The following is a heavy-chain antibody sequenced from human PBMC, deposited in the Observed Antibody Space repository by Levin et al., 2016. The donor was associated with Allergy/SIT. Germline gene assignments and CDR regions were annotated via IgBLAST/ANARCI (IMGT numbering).Heavy chain of an antibody. CDR1: GFTFSNYA. V-gene: IGHV3-23*01. D-gene: IGHD6-13*01. Sequence: GGSLRLSCAASGFTFSNYAMSWVRQAPGKGLEWVSTISKRADSTYYAESVKGRFTISRDNSKNTLFLQTNSLRVEDTAMYYCVKQEGQLLANYCFDYWGQGTLVTVAS. CDR3: VKQEGQLLANYCFDY. J-gene: IGHJ4*02. CDR2: ISKRADST.